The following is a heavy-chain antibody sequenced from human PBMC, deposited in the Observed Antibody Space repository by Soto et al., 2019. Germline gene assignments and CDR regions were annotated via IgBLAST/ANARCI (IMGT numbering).Heavy chain of an antibody. J-gene: IGHJ4*02. CDR3: ARQCSSSWYVGFDY. D-gene: IGHD6-13*01. CDR1: GYSFTNYW. V-gene: IGHV5-51*01. CDR2: IYPDDSDT. Sequence: PGESLKISCKGSGYSFTNYWIGWVRQMPGKGLEWMGIIYPDDSDTRYSPSFQGQVTMSADKSINTAYLQWSSLKASDTAMYYCARQCSSSWYVGFDYWGQGTLVTVSS.